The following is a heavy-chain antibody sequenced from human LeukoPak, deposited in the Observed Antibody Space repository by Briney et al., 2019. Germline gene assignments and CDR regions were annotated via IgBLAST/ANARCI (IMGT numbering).Heavy chain of an antibody. CDR2: IKQDGSEK. D-gene: IGHD1-7*01. V-gene: IGHV3-7*01. CDR3: ARGNWNYE. CDR1: GFTFTKYW. J-gene: IGHJ4*02. Sequence: GGSLRLSCAASGFTFTKYWMTWARQAPGKGLEWVANIKQDGSEKYYVDSVKGRFTISRDNAKNSLYLQMNSLRAEDTAVYYCARGNWNYEWGQGTLVTVSS.